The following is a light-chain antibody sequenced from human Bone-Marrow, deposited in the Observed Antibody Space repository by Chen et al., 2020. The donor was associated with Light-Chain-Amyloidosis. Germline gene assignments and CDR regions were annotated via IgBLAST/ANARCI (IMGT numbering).Light chain of an antibody. CDR2: DDS. J-gene: IGLJ3*02. CDR1: NIGSTS. Sequence: SYVLTQPSSVSVAPGQTATIACGGNNIGSTSVHWYQQTPGQAPLLVVYDDSARPAGIPERVSGSNPGNTATLTISRVEAGDEAAYYCQVWDRSSERPVFGGGTKLTVL. CDR3: QVWDRSSERPV. V-gene: IGLV3-21*02.